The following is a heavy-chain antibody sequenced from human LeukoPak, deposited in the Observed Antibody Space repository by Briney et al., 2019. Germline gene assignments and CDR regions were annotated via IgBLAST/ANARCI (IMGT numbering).Heavy chain of an antibody. CDR2: ISGSGGST. V-gene: IGHV3-23*01. Sequence: PGGSLRLSCAASGFTFSSYAMNWVRQAPGKGLEWVSAISGSGGSTYNADSVKGRFTISRDNSKNTLYLQMNSLRAEDTAIYYCTRVGYIDEGIDYWGQGTLVTVSS. D-gene: IGHD5-24*01. CDR1: GFTFSSYA. J-gene: IGHJ4*02. CDR3: TRVGYIDEGIDY.